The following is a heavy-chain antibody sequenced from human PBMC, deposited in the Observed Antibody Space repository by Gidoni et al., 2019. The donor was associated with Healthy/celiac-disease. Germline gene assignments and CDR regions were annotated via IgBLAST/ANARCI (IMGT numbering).Heavy chain of an antibody. J-gene: IGHJ6*03. Sequence: QVQLQQWGAGLLKPSDTLSLTCAVYGGSFSGYYWSWLRQPPGKGLEWIGEINHSGSTNYNPSLKSRVTISVDTSKNQFSLKLSSVTAADTAVYYCARGGGCSSTSCYFMDVWGKGTTVTVSS. CDR3: ARGGGCSSTSCYFMDV. V-gene: IGHV4-34*01. D-gene: IGHD2-2*01. CDR2: INHSGST. CDR1: GGSFSGYY.